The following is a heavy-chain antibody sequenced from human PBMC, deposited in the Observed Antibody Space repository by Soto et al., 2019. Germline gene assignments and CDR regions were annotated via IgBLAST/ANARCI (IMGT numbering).Heavy chain of an antibody. CDR3: AITHLRFGEHHY. J-gene: IGHJ4*02. CDR1: GYTFTSYD. D-gene: IGHD3-10*01. V-gene: IGHV1-8*01. Sequence: QVQLVQSGAEVKKPGASVKVSCKASGYTFTSYDINWVRQATGQGLEWMGWMNPNSGNTGYAQKFQGRVTMTRNTSISTAYMELSSLGSEDTAVHYCAITHLRFGEHHYWGQGTLVTVSS. CDR2: MNPNSGNT.